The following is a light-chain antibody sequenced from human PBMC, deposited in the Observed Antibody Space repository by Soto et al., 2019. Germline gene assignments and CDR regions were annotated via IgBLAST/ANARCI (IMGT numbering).Light chain of an antibody. CDR2: GAS. V-gene: IGKV3-15*01. CDR1: QSVSSS. J-gene: IGKJ1*01. Sequence: EIVMTQSPATLSVSPGERATLSCRTSQSVSSSLAWYQQKPGQAPSLLIYGASTRATGIPARFSGSGSGTDFTLTISGLEPEDFAVYYCQQYGSSGTFGQGTKVDIK. CDR3: QQYGSSGT.